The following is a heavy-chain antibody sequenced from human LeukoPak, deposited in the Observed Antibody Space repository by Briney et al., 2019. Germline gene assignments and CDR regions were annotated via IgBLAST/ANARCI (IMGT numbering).Heavy chain of an antibody. V-gene: IGHV4-31*03. Sequence: SQTLSLTCTVSGGSISSGGYYWSWIRQHPGKGLEWIGYIYYSGSTYYNPSLKSRVTISVDTSKNQFSLKLSSVTAADTAVYYCARLRVPYYYDSSGYYVDYWGQGTLVTVSS. CDR1: GGSISSGGYY. CDR3: ARLRVPYYYDSSGYYVDY. J-gene: IGHJ4*02. D-gene: IGHD3-22*01. CDR2: IYYSGST.